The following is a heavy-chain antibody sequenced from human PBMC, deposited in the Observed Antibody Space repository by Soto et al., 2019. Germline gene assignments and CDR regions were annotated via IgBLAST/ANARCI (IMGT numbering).Heavy chain of an antibody. J-gene: IGHJ4*02. CDR1: GGSISSSSYY. CDR3: AGGVVGATTLGFDY. D-gene: IGHD1-26*01. CDR2: IYYSGST. Sequence: QLQLQESGPGLVKPSETLSLTCTVSGGSISSSSYYWGWIRQPPGKGLEWIGSIYYSGSTYYNPSLKSRVTISVDTSKSQFSRKLSAVTAPVTTAYYCAGGVVGATTLGFDYWGQGTLVTVSS. V-gene: IGHV4-39*01.